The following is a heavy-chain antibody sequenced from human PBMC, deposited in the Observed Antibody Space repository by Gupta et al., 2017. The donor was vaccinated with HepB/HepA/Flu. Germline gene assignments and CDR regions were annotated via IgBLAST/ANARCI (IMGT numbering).Heavy chain of an antibody. Sequence: DVQLLESGGGLVEPGGSLRLSCAVSGFMLSWYSMYWVRQAPGKGLEWVSFINGDGETTYYADSVKGRFTISRDNSKNILYLEMSDLRAGDTGIYYCAKSDHGYGEKIAHWGRGYLVTVPS. CDR3: AKSDHGYGEKIAH. CDR2: INGDGETT. V-gene: IGHV3-23*01. J-gene: IGHJ5*02. CDR1: GFMLSWYS. D-gene: IGHD5-12*01.